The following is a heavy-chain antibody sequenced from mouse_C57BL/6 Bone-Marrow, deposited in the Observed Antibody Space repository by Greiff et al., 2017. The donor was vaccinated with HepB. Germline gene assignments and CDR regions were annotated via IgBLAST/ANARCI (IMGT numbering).Heavy chain of an antibody. CDR2: IYWDDDK. D-gene: IGHD2-4*01. V-gene: IGHV8-12*01. Sequence: QVQLKESGPGILQSSQTLSLTCSFSGFSLSTSGMGVSWIRQPSGKGLEWLAHIYWDDDKRYNPSLKSRLTISKDTSRNQVFLKITSVDTADTATYYCARSAYYDYHSYAMDYWGQGTSVTVSS. CDR1: GFSLSTSGMG. CDR3: ARSAYYDYHSYAMDY. J-gene: IGHJ4*01.